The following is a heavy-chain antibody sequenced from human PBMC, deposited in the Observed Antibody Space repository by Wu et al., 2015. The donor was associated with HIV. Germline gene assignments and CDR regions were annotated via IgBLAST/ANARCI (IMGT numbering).Heavy chain of an antibody. CDR2: VSPYNGNA. J-gene: IGHJ4*02. Sequence: QVHLVQSGAEVKKPGASVKVSCKASGYTFINYGIIWVRQVPGQGPEWMGWVSPYNGNARYGQKFQGRVTLTTETSSTTAYMELRSLRSDDTAVYYCARAQDRAGTAGYWGQGTLVTVSS. CDR3: ARAQDRAGTAGY. CDR1: GYTFINYG. V-gene: IGHV1-18*01. D-gene: IGHD6-13*01.